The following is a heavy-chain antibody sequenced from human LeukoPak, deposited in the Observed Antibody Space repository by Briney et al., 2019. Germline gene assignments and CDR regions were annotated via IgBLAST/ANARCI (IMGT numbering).Heavy chain of an antibody. V-gene: IGHV1-24*01. J-gene: IGHJ4*02. CDR1: GYTLTELS. CDR2: YDPEDGET. D-gene: IGHD3-10*01. Sequence: ASVKVSCKXSGYTLTELSMHWVRQAPGKGLEWMGGYDPEDGETSYAQKFQGRVTMTEDTSTDTAYMELSSLRSEDTAVYYCATEVLRGGSGSYLRMEVLLTDYWGQGTLVTVSS. CDR3: ATEVLRGGSGSYLRMEVLLTDY.